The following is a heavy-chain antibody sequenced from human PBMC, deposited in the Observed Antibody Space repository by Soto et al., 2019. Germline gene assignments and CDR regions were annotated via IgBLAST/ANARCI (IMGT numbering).Heavy chain of an antibody. V-gene: IGHV1-18*01. CDR1: GYTFTSYG. D-gene: IGHD3-16*01. Sequence: ASVKVSCKASGYTFTSYGINWVRQAPVQRLEWMGWISAYNGNTNYAQKLQGRVTMTTDTSTSTAYMELRSLRSDDTAVYYCAREGGKFGGVKNWYFDLWGRGTLVSVSS. J-gene: IGHJ2*01. CDR3: AREGGKFGGVKNWYFDL. CDR2: ISAYNGNT.